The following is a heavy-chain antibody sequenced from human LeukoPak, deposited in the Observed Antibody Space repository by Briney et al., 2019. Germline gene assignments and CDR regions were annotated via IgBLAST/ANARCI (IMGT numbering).Heavy chain of an antibody. V-gene: IGHV3-21*01. Sequence: GGSLRLSCAASGFTFSSYSMNWVRQAPGKGLEWVSSISSSSSYIYYADSVKGRFTISRDNAKNSLYLQMNSLRAEDTAVYYCAKGDLTGLNTQFDYWGQGTLVTVSS. CDR1: GFTFSSYS. CDR3: AKGDLTGLNTQFDY. J-gene: IGHJ4*02. D-gene: IGHD3-9*01. CDR2: ISSSSSYI.